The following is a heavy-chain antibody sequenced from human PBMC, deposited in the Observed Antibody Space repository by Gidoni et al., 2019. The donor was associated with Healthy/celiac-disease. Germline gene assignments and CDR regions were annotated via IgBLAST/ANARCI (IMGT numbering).Heavy chain of an antibody. D-gene: IGHD3-16*01. CDR1: GFTFSSYG. CDR3: AKLAFRGGAG. CDR2: ISYDGSNK. Sequence: QVQLVESGGGVVQPGRSLRLSCAASGFTFSSYGMHWVRQAPGKGLECVAVISYDGSNKYYADSVKGRFTISRDNSKNTLYLQMNSLRAEDTAVYYCAKLAFRGGAGWGQGTLVTVSS. V-gene: IGHV3-30*18. J-gene: IGHJ4*02.